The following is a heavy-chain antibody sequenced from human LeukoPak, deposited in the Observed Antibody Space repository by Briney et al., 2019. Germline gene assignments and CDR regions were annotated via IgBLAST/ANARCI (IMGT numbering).Heavy chain of an antibody. CDR2: ISGSGGST. Sequence: GGSLRLSCAASGFTFSSYAMSWVRQAPGKGLEWVSAISGSGGSTYYADSVKGRFTISRDNSKNTLYLQMNSLRAEDTVVYYCGKDRGVTVYDYWGQGTLVTVSS. V-gene: IGHV3-23*01. CDR1: GFTFSSYA. D-gene: IGHD5-18*01. CDR3: GKDRGVTVYDY. J-gene: IGHJ4*02.